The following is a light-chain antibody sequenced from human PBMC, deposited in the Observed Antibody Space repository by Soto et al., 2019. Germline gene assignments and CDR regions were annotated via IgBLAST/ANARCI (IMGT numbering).Light chain of an antibody. J-gene: IGLJ2*01. V-gene: IGLV2-14*03. CDR2: DVS. CDR3: ISYTANSLL. Sequence: QSALTQPASVSGSPGQSITISCTGTSSDVGAYNYVSWYQQHPGKAPKLMIYDVSIRPSGVSPRFSGSKSGNTASLTISGLQDEDEADYYCISYTANSLLFGGGTKLTVL. CDR1: SSDVGAYNY.